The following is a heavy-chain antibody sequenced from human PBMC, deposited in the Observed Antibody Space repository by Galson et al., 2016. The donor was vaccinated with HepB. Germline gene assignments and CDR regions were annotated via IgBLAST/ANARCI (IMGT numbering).Heavy chain of an antibody. CDR2: IHSGGDSA. Sequence: SLRLSCAASGFRFSTYAMNWVRQAPGKALEWLSAIHSGGDSAYYADSVKGRFTMSRDNSKNTLFLQMNSLRGEDTAVYFCARSTGYCHSGGCNDRVPFDSWGQGTLVTVSS. CDR3: ARSTGYCHSGGCNDRVPFDS. D-gene: IGHD2-15*01. V-gene: IGHV3-23*05. CDR1: GFRFSTYA. J-gene: IGHJ4*02.